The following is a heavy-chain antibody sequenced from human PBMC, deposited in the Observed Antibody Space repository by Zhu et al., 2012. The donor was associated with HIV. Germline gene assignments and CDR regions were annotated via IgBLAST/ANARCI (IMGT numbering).Heavy chain of an antibody. V-gene: IGHV4-38-2*01. J-gene: IGHJ4*02. CDR2: IFHSGST. D-gene: IGHD3-22*01. Sequence: QVQLQESGPGLVKPSETLSLTCAVSGYSISSGYSWGWIRQSPGKGLEWIGTIFHSGSTSYTPSLKSRVIISVDMSKNQFSLRLSSVTAADTAVYYCARVRDSSAFYCYFDYWGQGTLVTVSS. CDR1: GYSISSGYS. CDR3: ARVRDSSAFYCYFDY.